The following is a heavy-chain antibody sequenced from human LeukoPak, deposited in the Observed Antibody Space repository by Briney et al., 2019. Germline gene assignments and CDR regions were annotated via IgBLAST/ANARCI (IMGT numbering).Heavy chain of an antibody. J-gene: IGHJ6*02. D-gene: IGHD2-2*01. CDR1: GFTFSSYS. CDR2: ISSSSSYI. Sequence: PGGSLRLSCAASGFTFSSYSMNWVRQAPGKGLKWVSSISSSSSYIYYADSVKGRFTISRDNAKNSLYLQMNSLRAEDTAVYYCAREERPDIVVVPVYYYYYGMDVWGQGTTVTVSS. CDR3: AREERPDIVVVPVYYYYYGMDV. V-gene: IGHV3-21*01.